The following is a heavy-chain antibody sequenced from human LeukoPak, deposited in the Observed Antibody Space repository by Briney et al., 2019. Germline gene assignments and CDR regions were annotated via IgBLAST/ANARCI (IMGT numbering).Heavy chain of an antibody. CDR1: GDSVSSNSAA. CDR3: TRYDSSGYYFDY. J-gene: IGHJ4*02. D-gene: IGHD3-22*01. Sequence: PSQTLSLTCAISGDSVSSNSAAWNWIRQSPSRGLEWLGRTYYRSKWYNDYAVSVKSRITINPDTSKNQFSLHLNSVTPEDTAVYYCTRYDSSGYYFDYWGQGTWSPSPQ. CDR2: TYYRSKWYN. V-gene: IGHV6-1*01.